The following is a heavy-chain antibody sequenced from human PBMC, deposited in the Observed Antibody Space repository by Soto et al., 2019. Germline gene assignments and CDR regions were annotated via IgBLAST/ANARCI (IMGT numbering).Heavy chain of an antibody. D-gene: IGHD2-8*01. CDR3: AREGLVWIPTTVTYGYNDCDMGV. J-gene: IGHJ6*02. CDR1: GDTFSTYT. V-gene: IGHV1-69*05. CDR2: IIHRSATS. Sequence: SVKVSSKASGDTFSTYTITWMRQAPGQGLEWMGGIIHRSATSNYAQKYQDRVTITTDESTSTAYMEMSGPSSDGTAGYDSAREGLVWIPTTVTYGYNDCDMGVWGQRTTGTV.